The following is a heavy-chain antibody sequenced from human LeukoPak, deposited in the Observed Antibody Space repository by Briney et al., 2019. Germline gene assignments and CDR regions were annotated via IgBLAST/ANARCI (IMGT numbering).Heavy chain of an antibody. CDR1: GFTLEDYA. CDR2: ISRDSRVT. Sequence: GGSLRLSCAASGFTLEDYAMHWVRHPPGKGLEWVAGISRDSRVTVYADSVKGRFTISRDSGEKFVYLQMNSLRTEDTALYYCAKVIAHLSYAMDVWGQGTTVTVSS. J-gene: IGHJ6*02. V-gene: IGHV3-9*01. D-gene: IGHD2-15*01. CDR3: AKVIAHLSYAMDV.